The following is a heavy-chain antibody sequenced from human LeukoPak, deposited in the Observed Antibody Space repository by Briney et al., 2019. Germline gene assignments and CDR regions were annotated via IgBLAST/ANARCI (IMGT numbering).Heavy chain of an antibody. D-gene: IGHD6-13*01. J-gene: IGHJ4*02. CDR3: ARGSAAGGDFDY. CDR1: GGSISSYY. Sequence: SETLSLTCTVSGGSISSYYWSWIRQPAGKGLEWIGRIYTSGSTNYNPSPKSRVTMSVDTSKNLFSLKLSSVTAADTAVYYCARGSAAGGDFDYWGQGTLVTVSS. CDR2: IYTSGST. V-gene: IGHV4-4*07.